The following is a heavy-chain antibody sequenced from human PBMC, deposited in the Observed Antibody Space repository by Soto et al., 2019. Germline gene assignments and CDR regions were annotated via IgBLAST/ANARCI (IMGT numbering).Heavy chain of an antibody. CDR3: ATLAAAGTSGLFDI. CDR1: GGSISSSSYY. Sequence: SETLSLTCTVSGGSISSSSYYWGWIRQPPGKGLEWIGSIYYSGSTYYNPSLKSRVTISVDTSKNQFSLKLSSVTVADTAVYYCATLAAAGTSGLFDIWGQGTMVTV. CDR2: IYYSGST. V-gene: IGHV4-39*01. D-gene: IGHD6-13*01. J-gene: IGHJ3*02.